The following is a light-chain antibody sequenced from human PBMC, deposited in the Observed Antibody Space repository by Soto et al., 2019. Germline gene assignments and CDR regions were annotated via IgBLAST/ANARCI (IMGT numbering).Light chain of an antibody. CDR3: QEYSKWPSRT. CDR1: QSVRIN. J-gene: IGKJ1*01. CDR2: GAS. Sequence: EIVMTQSPATLSVSPGEIATLSFSASQSVRINVAWYQQKNGQAPRLLVYGASTRASGIPDRFSGSGSGTEFTLTISSLQSEDFAVYYCQEYSKWPSRTFGPGTKVDIK. V-gene: IGKV3-15*01.